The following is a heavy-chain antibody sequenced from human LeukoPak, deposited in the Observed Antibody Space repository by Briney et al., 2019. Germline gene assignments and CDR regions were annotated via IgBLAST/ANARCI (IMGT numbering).Heavy chain of an antibody. D-gene: IGHD2-15*01. CDR2: IIPIFGTA. Sequence: SVKVSCKASGGTFSSYAISWVRQAPGQGLEWKGRIIPIFGTANYAQKFQGRVTITTDESTSTAYMELSSLRSEDTAVYYCARDLGSLGYCSGGSCYPPYYYYMDVWGEGTTVTVSS. CDR3: ARDLGSLGYCSGGSCYPPYYYYMDV. J-gene: IGHJ6*03. CDR1: GGTFSSYA. V-gene: IGHV1-69*05.